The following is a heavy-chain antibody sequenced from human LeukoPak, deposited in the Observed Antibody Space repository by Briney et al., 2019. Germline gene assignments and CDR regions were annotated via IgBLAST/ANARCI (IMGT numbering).Heavy chain of an antibody. V-gene: IGHV3-30-3*01. D-gene: IGHD6-19*01. J-gene: IGHJ4*02. CDR2: ISYDGSNK. Sequence: PGRSLRLSCAASGFTFSSYAMHGVRQAPGKGLEWVAVISYDGSNKYYADSVKGRFTTSRDNSKNTLHLQMNSLRAEDTAVYYCASIGQIAVAGTGDYWGQGTLVTVSS. CDR1: GFTFSSYA. CDR3: ASIGQIAVAGTGDY.